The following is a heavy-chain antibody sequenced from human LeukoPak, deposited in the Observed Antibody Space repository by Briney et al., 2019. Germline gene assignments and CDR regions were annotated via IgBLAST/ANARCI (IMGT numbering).Heavy chain of an antibody. CDR3: ARGVVPAAIRGREWGYYYYMDV. Sequence: GGSLRLSCAASGFTVSSNYMSWVRQAPGKGLEWVSVIYSGGSTYYADSVKGRFTISRDNSKNTLYLQMNSLRAEDTAVYYCARGVVPAAIRGREWGYYYYMDVWGKGTTVTVSS. CDR2: IYSGGST. V-gene: IGHV3-53*01. J-gene: IGHJ6*03. CDR1: GFTVSSNY. D-gene: IGHD2-2*01.